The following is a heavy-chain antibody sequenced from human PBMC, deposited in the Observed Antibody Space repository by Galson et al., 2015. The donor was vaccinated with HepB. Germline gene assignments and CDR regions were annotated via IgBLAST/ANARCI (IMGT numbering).Heavy chain of an antibody. CDR1: GGTFSSYA. Sequence: SVKVSCKASGGTFSSYAISWVRQAPGQGLEWMGGIIPIFGTANYAQKFQGRVTITADKSTSTAYMELSSLRSEDTAVYYCARERGHVDTAMVGLGYYGMDVWGQGTTVTVSS. D-gene: IGHD5-18*01. V-gene: IGHV1-69*06. CDR3: ARERGHVDTAMVGLGYYGMDV. CDR2: IIPIFGTA. J-gene: IGHJ6*02.